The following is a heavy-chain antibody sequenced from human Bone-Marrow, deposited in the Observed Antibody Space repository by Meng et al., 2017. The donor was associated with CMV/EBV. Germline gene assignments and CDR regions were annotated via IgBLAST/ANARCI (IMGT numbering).Heavy chain of an antibody. J-gene: IGHJ6*01. CDR1: GFTFSSYG. CDR3: AKETYYYGMDV. CDR2: IWYDGSNK. V-gene: IGHV3-33*06. Sequence: GESLKISCAASGFTFSSYGMHWVRQAPGKGLEWVAVIWYDGSNKYYADSVKGRFTISRDNSKNTLYLQMNSLRAEDTAVYYCAKETYYYGMDVWGQGTTVTGSS.